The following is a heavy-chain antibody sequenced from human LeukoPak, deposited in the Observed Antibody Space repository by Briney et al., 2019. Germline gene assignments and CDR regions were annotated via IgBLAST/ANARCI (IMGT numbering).Heavy chain of an antibody. CDR1: GGTFSSYT. CDR2: IIPILGIA. Sequence: SVKVSCKASGGTFSSYTISWVRQAPGQGLEWMRRIIPILGIANYAQKFQGRVTITADKSTSTAYMELSSLRSEDTAVYYCAREYCSSTSCLYLYYMDVWGKGTTVTVSS. CDR3: AREYCSSTSCLYLYYMDV. V-gene: IGHV1-69*04. J-gene: IGHJ6*03. D-gene: IGHD2-2*01.